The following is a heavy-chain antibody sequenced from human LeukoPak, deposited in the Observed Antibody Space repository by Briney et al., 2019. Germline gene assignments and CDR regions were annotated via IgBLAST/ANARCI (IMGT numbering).Heavy chain of an antibody. CDR2: ISGSGGST. D-gene: IGHD3-22*01. Sequence: GGSLRLSCAASGFTFSSFAMGWVRQAPGKGLGWVSAISGSGGSTYYADSVKGRFTISRDNSKNTLYLQMNSLRAEDTAVYYCAKSGYYSGANDYWGQGTLVTVSS. CDR3: AKSGYYSGANDY. V-gene: IGHV3-23*01. CDR1: GFTFSSFA. J-gene: IGHJ4*02.